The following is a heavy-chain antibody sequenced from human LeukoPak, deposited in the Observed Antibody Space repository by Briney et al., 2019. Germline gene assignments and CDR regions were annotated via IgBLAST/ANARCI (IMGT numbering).Heavy chain of an antibody. CDR1: GFTFSSYV. CDR2: LSGGGGIT. CDR3: ARETGSAVGSTDFDY. Sequence: GGSLRLSCAASGFTFSSYVMSWVRQAPGKGLEWVSTLSGGGGITYYADSVKGRFTISRDNSKSTLYLQMNSLRAEDTAVYYCARETGSAVGSTDFDYWGQGTLVTVSS. V-gene: IGHV3-23*01. D-gene: IGHD4-17*01. J-gene: IGHJ4*02.